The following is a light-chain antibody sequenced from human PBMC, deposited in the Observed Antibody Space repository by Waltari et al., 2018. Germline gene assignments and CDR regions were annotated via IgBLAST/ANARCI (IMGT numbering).Light chain of an antibody. J-gene: IGKJ4*01. CDR3: QQYHDTPLT. Sequence: DIVLTQSPDSMAVSLGERATITCKSSQSLVYISTNKHYLAWYQQKPGQPPALLISSASTRESGVPDRFSGSESGTQFTLTISSLQAEDVGVYYCQQYHDTPLTFGGGTRVEIK. V-gene: IGKV4-1*01. CDR1: QSLVYISTNKHY. CDR2: SAS.